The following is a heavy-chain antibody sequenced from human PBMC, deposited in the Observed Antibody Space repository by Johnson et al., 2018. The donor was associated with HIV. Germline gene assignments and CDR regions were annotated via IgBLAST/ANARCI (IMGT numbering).Heavy chain of an antibody. CDR1: GFTFSSYA. J-gene: IGHJ3*02. CDR3: ARRNAGGAFDI. Sequence: QVQLVESGGGVVQPGRSLRLSCAASGFTFSSYALHWVRQAPAKGLSWVAVISYDGSNKYYADSVKGRFTISRDNSKNTLYLQMNSLRAEDPAVYYCARRNAGGAFDIWGQGTVVTVSS. V-gene: IGHV3-30-3*01. D-gene: IGHD2-2*01. CDR2: ISYDGSNK.